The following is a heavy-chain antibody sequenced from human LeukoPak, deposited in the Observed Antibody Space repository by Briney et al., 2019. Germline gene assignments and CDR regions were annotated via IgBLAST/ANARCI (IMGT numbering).Heavy chain of an antibody. CDR3: ARWQYYDSSGYYSRNWFDP. J-gene: IGHJ5*02. CDR2: ISSSSSTI. D-gene: IGHD3-22*01. CDR1: GFTFSSYS. Sequence: GGSLRLSCAASGFTFSSYSMNWVRQAPGKALEWVSYISSSSSTIYYADSVKGRFTISRDNAKNSLYLQMNSLRAEDTAVYYCARWQYYDSSGYYSRNWFDPWGKGTLVTVSS. V-gene: IGHV3-48*01.